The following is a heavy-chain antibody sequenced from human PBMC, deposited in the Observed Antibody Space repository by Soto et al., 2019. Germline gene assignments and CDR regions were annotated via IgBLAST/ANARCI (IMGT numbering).Heavy chain of an antibody. D-gene: IGHD5-18*01. CDR1: GYIFINYY. V-gene: IGHV1-46*01. J-gene: IGHJ5*02. CDR2: INPNGGST. Sequence: GASVKVSCKASGYIFINYYIHWVRQAPGQGLEWIGIINPNGGSTNYAQKFRGRVTMARDTSTSTVYMDLSSLRSDDTAVYYCARERGYSYGWWFDPWGQGTLVTVSS. CDR3: ARERGYSYGWWFDP.